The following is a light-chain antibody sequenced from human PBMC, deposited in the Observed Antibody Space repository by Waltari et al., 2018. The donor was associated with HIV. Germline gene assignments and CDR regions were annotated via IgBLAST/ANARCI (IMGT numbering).Light chain of an antibody. CDR3: QSYDSSLSGSWV. Sequence: ELTQPPSVSGAPGQRVTFSCTGSSSNIGAGYDVHWYQQLPGTAPKLLIYGNNNRPSGVPDRFSGSKSGTSASLAITGLQAEDEADYYCQSYDSSLSGSWVFGGGTKLTVL. CDR2: GNN. CDR1: SSNIGAGYD. J-gene: IGLJ3*02. V-gene: IGLV1-40*01.